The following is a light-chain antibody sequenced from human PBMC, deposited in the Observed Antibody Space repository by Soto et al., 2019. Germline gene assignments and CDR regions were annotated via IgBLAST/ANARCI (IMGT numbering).Light chain of an antibody. CDR3: ASLTTTSFV. Sequence: ALAQPASVSGSPGQSITISCTGTSSDVGAYNFVSWYQHHPDKAPKLMISEVSNRPSGVSDRFSGSKSGNTASLTISGLQAEDEADYYCASLTTTSFVFGTGTKVTAL. J-gene: IGLJ1*01. CDR1: SSDVGAYNF. CDR2: EVS. V-gene: IGLV2-14*01.